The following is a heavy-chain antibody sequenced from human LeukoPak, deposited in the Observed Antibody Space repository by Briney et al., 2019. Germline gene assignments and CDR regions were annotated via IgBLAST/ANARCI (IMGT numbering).Heavy chain of an antibody. CDR2: IRSSGSYI. V-gene: IGHV3-21*01. Sequence: KPGGSLRLSCAASGLTFSSYSMNWVRQAPGKGLEWVSSIRSSGSYIHYADSVKGRFTISRDNAKNSLYLRMNSLRAEDTAVYYCAGLEDYYYGMDVWGQGTTVTVSS. CDR1: GLTFSSYS. J-gene: IGHJ6*02. CDR3: AGLEDYYYGMDV.